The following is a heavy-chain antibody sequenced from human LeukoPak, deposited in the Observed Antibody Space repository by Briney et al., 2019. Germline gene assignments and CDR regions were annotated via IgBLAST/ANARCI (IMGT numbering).Heavy chain of an antibody. CDR3: ARVRYCSGGSCYFYNAMDV. Sequence: GGSLRLSCAASGFTFSSFGIHWVRQAPGKGLEWVAVISRDESNKYYGDSVKSRFTISRDNSKNTLYLHMNSLRAEDTAVYYCARVRYCSGGSCYFYNAMDVWGQGTTVTVSS. D-gene: IGHD2-15*01. CDR2: ISRDESNK. V-gene: IGHV3-30*03. J-gene: IGHJ6*02. CDR1: GFTFSSFG.